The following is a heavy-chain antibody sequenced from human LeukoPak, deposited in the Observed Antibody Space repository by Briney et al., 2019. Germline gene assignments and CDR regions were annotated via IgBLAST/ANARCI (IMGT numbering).Heavy chain of an antibody. V-gene: IGHV3-23*01. J-gene: IGHJ5*02. D-gene: IGHD1-1*01. CDR3: AKAQLTTADYNWFDP. CDR1: GFTFSSYT. Sequence: GGSLRLSCAASGFTFSSYTMNWVRQAPGKGLEWVSGITTSGANTYYADSAKGRFTISRDNSKNTLYLQMNSLRAEDSAVYYCAKAQLTTADYNWFDPWGQGTLVTVSS. CDR2: ITTSGANT.